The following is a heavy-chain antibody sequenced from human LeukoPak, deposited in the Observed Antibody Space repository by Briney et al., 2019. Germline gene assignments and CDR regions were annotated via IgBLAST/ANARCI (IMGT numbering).Heavy chain of an antibody. J-gene: IGHJ4*02. CDR3: ARFSWGCSTASCYLTN. V-gene: IGHV4-59*11. CDR1: GGSLSGHY. D-gene: IGHD2-2*01. Sequence: SETLSLTCTVGGGSLSGHYWGWIRQPPGKGLELVEHIYYTGTTFYNPSLNSRITITLDTSRNQFSLRLTSVIAADTAVYYCARFSWGCSTASCYLTNWGQGTLVTVSS. CDR2: IYYTGTT.